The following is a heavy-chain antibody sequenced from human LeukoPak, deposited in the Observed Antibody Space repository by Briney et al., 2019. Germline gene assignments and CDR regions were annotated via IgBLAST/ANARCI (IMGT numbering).Heavy chain of an antibody. CDR1: GGNFSNYV. Sequence: SVKVSCKASGGNFSNYVIHWVRHAPGQGLEWMGRITPFFGVANYAQTFQDRVTFTADKITNTAYMQISSLKSEDTAVYFCARDTNEEYSSSSDGLAVWGQGTTVTVSS. CDR3: ARDTNEEYSSSSDGLAV. CDR2: ITPFFGVA. J-gene: IGHJ6*02. D-gene: IGHD6-6*01. V-gene: IGHV1-69*04.